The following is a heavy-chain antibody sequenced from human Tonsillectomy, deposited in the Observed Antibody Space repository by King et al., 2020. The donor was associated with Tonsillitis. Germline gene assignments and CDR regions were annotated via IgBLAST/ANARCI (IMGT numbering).Heavy chain of an antibody. D-gene: IGHD2-15*01. J-gene: IGHJ4*02. Sequence: VQLVESGGGVVQPGGSLRLSCAASGFTFSSYGMHWVRQAPGKGLEWVAFIRYDGSNKYYADSVKGRFTISRDNSKNTLYLQMNSLRAEDTAVYYCAKDPGYCSGGSCYGPIDYWGQGTLVTVSS. CDR2: IRYDGSNK. CDR1: GFTFSSYG. CDR3: AKDPGYCSGGSCYGPIDY. V-gene: IGHV3-30*02.